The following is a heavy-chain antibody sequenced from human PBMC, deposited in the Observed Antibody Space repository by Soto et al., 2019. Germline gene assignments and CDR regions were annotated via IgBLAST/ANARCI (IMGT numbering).Heavy chain of an antibody. CDR2: MNPNSGNT. Sequence: XAVKVSWKASGYTFTGYDINWVRQTNGQGVEWMGWMNPNSGNTGYAQKFQGRVTMTRNTSISTAYMELSSLRSEDTAVYYCARGLRFLEWLHTYYYYGMDVWGQGTTVTVSS. J-gene: IGHJ6*02. D-gene: IGHD3-3*01. CDR1: GYTFTGYD. CDR3: ARGLRFLEWLHTYYYYGMDV. V-gene: IGHV1-8*01.